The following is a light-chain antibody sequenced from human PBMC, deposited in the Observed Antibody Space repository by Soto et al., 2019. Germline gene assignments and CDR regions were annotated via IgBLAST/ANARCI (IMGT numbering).Light chain of an antibody. J-gene: IGKJ4*01. CDR1: QDISNY. CDR2: DAS. Sequence: DIQMTHSPCSLSASVGDRVTITFQASQDISNYLNWYQQKPGKAPKLLIYDASNLETGVPSRFSGSGSGTDFTFTISSLQPEDIATYYCQKYDNLPLNCGGGNKGDIK. CDR3: QKYDNLPLN. V-gene: IGKV1-33*01.